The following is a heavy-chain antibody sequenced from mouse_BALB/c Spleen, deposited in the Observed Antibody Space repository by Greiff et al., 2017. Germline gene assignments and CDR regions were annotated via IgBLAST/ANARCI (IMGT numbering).Heavy chain of an antibody. J-gene: IGHJ2*01. CDR1: GFTFSSYT. CDR3: TPIPYY. V-gene: IGHV5-6-4*01. CDR2: ISSGGSYT. Sequence: EVQRVESGGGLVKPGGSLKLSCAASGFTFSSYTMSWVRQTPEKRLEWVATISSGGSYTYYPDSVKGRFTISRDNAKNTLYLQMSSLKSEDTAMYYCTPIPYYWGQGTTLTVSS.